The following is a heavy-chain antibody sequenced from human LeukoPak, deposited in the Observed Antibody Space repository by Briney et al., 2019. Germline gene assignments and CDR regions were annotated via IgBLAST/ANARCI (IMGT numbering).Heavy chain of an antibody. J-gene: IGHJ1*01. Sequence: GGSLRLSCAASGFTFSSYEMNWVRQAPGKGLEWVSYISSSGSTIYYADSVKGRFTISRDNAKNSLYLQMNSLRAEDTAVYYCARDQMYYDILTGYYSVEYFQHWGQGTLVTVSS. CDR2: ISSSGSTI. CDR3: ARDQMYYDILTGYYSVEYFQH. CDR1: GFTFSSYE. D-gene: IGHD3-9*01. V-gene: IGHV3-48*03.